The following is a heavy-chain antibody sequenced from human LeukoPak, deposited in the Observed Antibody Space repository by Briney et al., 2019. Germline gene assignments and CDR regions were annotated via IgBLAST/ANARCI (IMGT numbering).Heavy chain of an antibody. CDR2: IYYSGST. Sequence: RSSETLSLTCTLSGGSISSSSYYRGWIRQPPGKGLEWIGSIYYSGSTYYNPSLKSRVTISVDTSKNQFSLKLSSVTAAGTSVYYCAVSPGYSYGVDYWGQGTLVTVSS. CDR1: GGSISSSSYY. J-gene: IGHJ4*02. V-gene: IGHV4-39*01. D-gene: IGHD5-18*01. CDR3: AVSPGYSYGVDY.